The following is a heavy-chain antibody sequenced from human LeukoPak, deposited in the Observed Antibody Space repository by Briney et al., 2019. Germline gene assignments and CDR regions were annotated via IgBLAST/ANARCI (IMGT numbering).Heavy chain of an antibody. D-gene: IGHD3-16*01. CDR2: LYYTGST. CDR1: GGSIDRYC. CDR3: ARHHKYIRGSSVDYYAMDV. V-gene: IGHV4-59*08. Sequence: SETLSLTCTVSGGSIDRYCWSWIRQPPGKRRAWMGYLYYTGSTNYNPPLKSRLTISIDTSQNPFPLNLISVTAADTAVYYCARHHKYIRGSSVDYYAMDVWGQGTTVTVSS. J-gene: IGHJ6*02.